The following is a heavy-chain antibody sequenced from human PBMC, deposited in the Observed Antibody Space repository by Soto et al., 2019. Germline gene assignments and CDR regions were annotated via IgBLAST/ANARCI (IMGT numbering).Heavy chain of an antibody. J-gene: IGHJ4*02. Sequence: QVQLMQSGAEVKKPGASVKVSCKASGDTFGDYYIHWVRQAPGQGLEWMGTVNPSGGHTTYSQHFLSSVTXPXXXSXXTLPLGLTRLTSQDPAVYYWARGGHVVVVTAALDYWGQGTLVAVSS. CDR1: GDTFGDYY. D-gene: IGHD2-21*02. CDR2: VNPSGGHT. CDR3: ARGGHVVVVTAALDY. V-gene: IGHV1-46*01.